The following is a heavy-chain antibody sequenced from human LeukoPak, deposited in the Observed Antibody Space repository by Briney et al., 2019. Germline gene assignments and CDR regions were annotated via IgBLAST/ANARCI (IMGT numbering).Heavy chain of an antibody. V-gene: IGHV4-38-2*02. D-gene: IGHD6-6*01. Sequence: PSETLSLTCTVSGYSISSGYYWGWIRQPPGQGLEWIGSIYHSGSTYYNPSLKSRVTISVDTSKNQFSLKLSSVTAADTAVYYCARVHIAARPYYFDYWGQGTLVTVSS. CDR1: GYSISSGYY. J-gene: IGHJ4*02. CDR3: ARVHIAARPYYFDY. CDR2: IYHSGST.